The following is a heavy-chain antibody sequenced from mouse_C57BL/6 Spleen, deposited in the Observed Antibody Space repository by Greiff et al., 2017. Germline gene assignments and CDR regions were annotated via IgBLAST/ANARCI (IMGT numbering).Heavy chain of an antibody. CDR1: GFTFSDYY. J-gene: IGHJ2*01. Sequence: EVKLVEPEGGLVQPGSSMKLSCTASGFTFSDYYMAWVRQVPERGLEWVANINYDGSSTYYLDSLKSRFIISRDNAKNILYLQMSSLKSEDTATXYCARDRGGITTVYFDYWGQGTTLTVSS. D-gene: IGHD1-1*01. CDR2: INYDGSST. CDR3: ARDRGGITTVYFDY. V-gene: IGHV5-16*01.